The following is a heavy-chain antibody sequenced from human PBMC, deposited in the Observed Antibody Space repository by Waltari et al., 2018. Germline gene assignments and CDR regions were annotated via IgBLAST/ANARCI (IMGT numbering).Heavy chain of an antibody. V-gene: IGHV3-23*01. CDR3: AKALRWLPYLDY. D-gene: IGHD5-12*01. J-gene: IGHJ4*02. CDR2: IRGSGGST. Sequence: EVQLLESGGGLVQPGGSLRLSCAASGFTFSSYAMSWVRQAPGKGLEWVSAIRGSGGSTYYADSVKGRFTISRDNSKNTLYLQMNSLRAEDTAVYYCAKALRWLPYLDYWGQGTLVTVSS. CDR1: GFTFSSYA.